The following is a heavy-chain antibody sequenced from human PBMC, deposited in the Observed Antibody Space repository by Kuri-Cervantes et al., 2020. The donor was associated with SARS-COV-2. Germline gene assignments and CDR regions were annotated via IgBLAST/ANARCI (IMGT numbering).Heavy chain of an antibody. CDR2: ISYDGNNK. Sequence: GESLKISCAASHFTFSSYVFHWVRQAPGQGLEWVAAISYDGNNKYFADSVRGRFTVSRDNSKNTLYLQMNSLRAEDTAVYYCARPEYYYDSSGYYDYWGQGTLVTVSS. J-gene: IGHJ4*02. V-gene: IGHV3-30*03. D-gene: IGHD3-22*01. CDR3: ARPEYYYDSSGYYDY. CDR1: HFTFSSYV.